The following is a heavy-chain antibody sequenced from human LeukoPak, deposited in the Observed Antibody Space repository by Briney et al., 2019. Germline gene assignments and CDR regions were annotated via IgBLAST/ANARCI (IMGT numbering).Heavy chain of an antibody. CDR3: ASGSYLDY. D-gene: IGHD1-26*01. V-gene: IGHV4-39*01. CDR1: GGSISSSSYY. CDR2: IYYTGST. J-gene: IGHJ4*02. Sequence: SETLSLTCTVSGGSISSSSYYWGWIRQPPGKGLEWIETIYYTGSTYYNPSLKSRVTISVDTSKNQFSLKLSSVTAAVTAVYYCASGSYLDYWGQGTLVTVSS.